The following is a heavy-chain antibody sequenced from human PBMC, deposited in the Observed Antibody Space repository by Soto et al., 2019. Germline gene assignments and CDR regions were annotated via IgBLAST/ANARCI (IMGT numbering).Heavy chain of an antibody. CDR2: VSVSGGTT. CDR3: AKGLYYYDSSGYRLFDY. V-gene: IGHV3-23*01. J-gene: IGHJ4*02. D-gene: IGHD3-22*01. CDR1: GFMFNNYA. Sequence: VGSLRLSCAASGFMFNNYAMSWVRQAPGKGLEWVSTVSVSGGTTYYADSLKGRFTISRDNSKKTVYLQMNRLRADDTAIYYCAKGLYYYDSSGYRLFDYWGQGTLV.